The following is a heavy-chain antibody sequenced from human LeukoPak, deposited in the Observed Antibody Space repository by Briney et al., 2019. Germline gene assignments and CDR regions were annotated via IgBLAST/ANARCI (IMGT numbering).Heavy chain of an antibody. CDR3: ARGHSIASRLAYFDY. V-gene: IGHV4-59*08. CDR2: IYYSGST. CDR1: GGSISTYY. Sequence: SETLSFTCTVSGGSISTYYWSWIRQPPGKGLEWIGYIYYSGSTNYIPSLLSRVTLSVDTSKNQFSLKLSSVTAADTAVYYCARGHSIASRLAYFDYWGQGTLVTVSS. D-gene: IGHD6-6*01. J-gene: IGHJ4*02.